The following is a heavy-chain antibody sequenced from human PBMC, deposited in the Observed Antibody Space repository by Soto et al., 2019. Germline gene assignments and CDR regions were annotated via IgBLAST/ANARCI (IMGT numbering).Heavy chain of an antibody. D-gene: IGHD2-8*01. CDR1: GCPFVDYA. Sequence: GGSLKLSWAASGCPFVDYAMHLGRPTTGKGLEWVSGISWNSGSIGYADSVKGRFTISRDNAKNSLYLQMNSLRAEDTALYYCAKDVSIGYCTNGVCLPDYWGQGTLVTASS. V-gene: IGHV3-9*01. CDR3: AKDVSIGYCTNGVCLPDY. CDR2: ISWNSGSI. J-gene: IGHJ4*02.